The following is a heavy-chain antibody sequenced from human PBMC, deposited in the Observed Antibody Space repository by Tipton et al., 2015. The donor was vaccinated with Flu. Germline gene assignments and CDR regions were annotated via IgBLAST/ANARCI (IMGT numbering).Heavy chain of an antibody. CDR2: ISGSGGST. J-gene: IGHJ4*02. Sequence: SLRLSCAASGFTFSSYAMSWVRQAPGKGLEWVSAISGSGGSTYYADSVKGRFTISRDNSKNTLYLQMNSLRAEDTAVYYCAKGDDSSGYYDYWGQGTLVTVSS. D-gene: IGHD3-22*01. CDR1: GFTFSSYA. V-gene: IGHV3-23*01. CDR3: AKGDDSSGYYDY.